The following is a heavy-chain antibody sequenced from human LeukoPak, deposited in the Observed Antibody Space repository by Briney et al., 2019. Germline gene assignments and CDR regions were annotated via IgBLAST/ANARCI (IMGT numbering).Heavy chain of an antibody. J-gene: IGHJ5*02. CDR1: GFTFSDSA. CDR2: IRSKANNYAT. Sequence: PGGSLKLSCAASGFTFSDSAMHWVRQASGKGLEWVGRIRSKANNYATAYPASAKGRFTISRDDSKNTAYLQMNSLKTEDTAVYYCTRPQGTPYNRFDPWGQGTLVTVSS. D-gene: IGHD2-15*01. V-gene: IGHV3-73*01. CDR3: TRPQGTPYNRFDP.